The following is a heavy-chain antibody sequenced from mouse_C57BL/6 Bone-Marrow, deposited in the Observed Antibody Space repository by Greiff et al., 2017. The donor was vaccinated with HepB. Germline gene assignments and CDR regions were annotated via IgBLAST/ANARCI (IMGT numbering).Heavy chain of an antibody. Sequence: EVQLVESGEGLVKPGGSLKLSCAASGFTFSSYAMSWVRQTPEKRLEWVAYISSGGDYIYYADTVKGRFTISRDNARNTLYLQMSSLKSEDTARYYCTRYYYGSSYRYFDYWGQGTTLTVSS. J-gene: IGHJ2*01. CDR1: GFTFSSYA. D-gene: IGHD1-1*01. CDR3: TRYYYGSSYRYFDY. V-gene: IGHV5-9-1*02. CDR2: ISSGGDYI.